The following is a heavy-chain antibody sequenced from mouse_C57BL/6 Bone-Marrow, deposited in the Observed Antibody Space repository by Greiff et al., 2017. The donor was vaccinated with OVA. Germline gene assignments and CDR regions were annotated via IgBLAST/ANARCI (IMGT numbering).Heavy chain of an antibody. J-gene: IGHJ2*01. CDR2: ISSGGSYT. D-gene: IGHD1-1*01. V-gene: IGHV5-6*01. CDR3: ARHDGSSYSY. Sequence: EVQLVESGGDLVKPGGSLKLSCAASGFTFSSYGMSWVRQTPDKRLEWVATISSGGSYTYYPASVKGRFTISRDNAKNTLYLQMSSLKSEDTAMYYCARHDGSSYSYWGQGTTLTVSS. CDR1: GFTFSSYG.